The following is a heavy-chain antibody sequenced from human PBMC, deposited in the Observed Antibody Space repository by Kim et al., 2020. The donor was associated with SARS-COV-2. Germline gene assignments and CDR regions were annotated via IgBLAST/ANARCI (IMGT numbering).Heavy chain of an antibody. CDR1: GFTFSNYD. CDR2: INGDGSTM. Sequence: GGSLRLSCEASGFTFSNYDMSWIRQAPGKGLEWVADINGDGSTMKYADSVNGRFSISRDNSKKSLYLQMNSLRPEDTAVYYCVREPRNWGRGTLVTVSS. J-gene: IGHJ4*02. V-gene: IGHV3-11*01. CDR3: VREPRN.